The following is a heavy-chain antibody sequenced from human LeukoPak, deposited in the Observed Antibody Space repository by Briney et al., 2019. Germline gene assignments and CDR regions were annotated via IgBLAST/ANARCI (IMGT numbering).Heavy chain of an antibody. CDR2: IYYSGST. Sequence: SETLSLTCTVSGGSISSSSYYWGWIRQPPGKGLEWIGSIYYSGSTYYNPSLKSRVTISVDTSKNQFSLKLSSVTAADTAVYYCARHRAPRYYYDSEDAFDIWGQGTMVTVSS. V-gene: IGHV4-39*01. CDR1: GGSISSSSYY. CDR3: ARHRAPRYYYDSEDAFDI. J-gene: IGHJ3*02. D-gene: IGHD3-22*01.